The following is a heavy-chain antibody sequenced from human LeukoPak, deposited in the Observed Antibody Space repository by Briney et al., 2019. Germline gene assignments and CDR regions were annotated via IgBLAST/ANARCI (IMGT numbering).Heavy chain of an antibody. Sequence: SETLSLTCAVYGGSFSGYYWSWIRQPPGKGLEWIGEINHSGSTNYNPSLKSRVTISVDTSKNQFSLKLSSVTAAGTAVYYCARGRGDYVDYFDYWGQGTLVTVSS. J-gene: IGHJ4*02. D-gene: IGHD4-17*01. CDR1: GGSFSGYY. CDR3: ARGRGDYVDYFDY. CDR2: INHSGST. V-gene: IGHV4-34*01.